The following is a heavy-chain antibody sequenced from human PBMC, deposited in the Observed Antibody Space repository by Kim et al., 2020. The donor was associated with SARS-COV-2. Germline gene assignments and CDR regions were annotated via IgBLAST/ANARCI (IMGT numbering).Heavy chain of an antibody. CDR2: IYYSGST. CDR1: GGSISSYY. Sequence: SETLSLTCTVSGGSISSYYWSWIRQPPGKGLEWIGYIYYSGSTNYNPSLKSRVTISVDTSKNQFSLKLSSVIAADTAVYYCARVGFFYDILTGFKGDWF. D-gene: IGHD3-9*01. J-gene: IGHJ5*01. V-gene: IGHV4-59*01. CDR3: ARVGFFYDILTGFKGDWF.